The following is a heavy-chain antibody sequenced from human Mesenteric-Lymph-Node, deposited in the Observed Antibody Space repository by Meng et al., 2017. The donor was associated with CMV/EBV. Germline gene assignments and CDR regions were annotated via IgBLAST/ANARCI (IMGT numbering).Heavy chain of an antibody. CDR2: VKPINGPT. CDR3: ARPHAPITNDRAFDC. CDR1: GDTFRSYG. Sequence: GDTFRSYGSKRVRQARGQGLERKGGVKPINGPTIKGKRIEGRLTINADESTSTVYMELSSLRPEDTAVYYCARPHAPITNDRAFDCWGQGTLVTVSS. D-gene: IGHD2-8*01. V-gene: IGHV1-69*01. J-gene: IGHJ4*02.